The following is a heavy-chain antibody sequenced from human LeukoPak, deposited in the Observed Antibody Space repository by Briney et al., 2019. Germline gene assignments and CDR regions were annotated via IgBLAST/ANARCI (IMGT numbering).Heavy chain of an antibody. D-gene: IGHD4-17*01. V-gene: IGHV1-58*02. Sequence: TSGTVSCKASGFTFTSSTMQWVRQARGQRLEWIGWIVVGSGNTNYAQKFHERVTITRDMSTRTAYMELSSLRSEDTAVYYCAAAWGDDNGDYVGGDFWGQGTLVTVSS. J-gene: IGHJ4*02. CDR2: IVVGSGNT. CDR3: AAAWGDDNGDYVGGDF. CDR1: GFTFTSST.